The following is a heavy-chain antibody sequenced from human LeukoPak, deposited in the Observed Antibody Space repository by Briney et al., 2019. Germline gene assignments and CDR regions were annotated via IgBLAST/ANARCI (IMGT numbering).Heavy chain of an antibody. Sequence: ASVKVSCKPSGALFSSYAISWLRQAPGQELQWMGGIIPLFHTANYAQRFQGRVTITADESTRTAYMEVTSLRSEDTAVYYCATSRDGRGGYFDLWGRGTLVTVSS. D-gene: IGHD2-15*01. V-gene: IGHV1-69*13. CDR2: IIPLFHTA. CDR3: ATSRDGRGGYFDL. J-gene: IGHJ2*01. CDR1: GALFSSYA.